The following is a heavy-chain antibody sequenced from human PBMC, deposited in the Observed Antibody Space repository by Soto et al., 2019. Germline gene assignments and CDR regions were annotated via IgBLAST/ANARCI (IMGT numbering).Heavy chain of an antibody. V-gene: IGHV3-33*01. D-gene: IGHD6-13*01. Sequence: QVQLVESGGCVVQPGRSLRLSCASSGFTFSRYGMHWVRQAPGKGLEWVGVIWFDGSSQFYADSVKGRFTFSRDNSKNTLYLQMNSLRAEDTAVYYCARDRLQQLGPPYAYYYMDVWGKGTTVTVSS. J-gene: IGHJ6*03. CDR3: ARDRLQQLGPPYAYYYMDV. CDR2: IWFDGSSQ. CDR1: GFTFSRYG.